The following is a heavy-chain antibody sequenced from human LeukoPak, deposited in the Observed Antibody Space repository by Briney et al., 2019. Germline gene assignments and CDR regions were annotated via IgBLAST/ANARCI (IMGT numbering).Heavy chain of an antibody. CDR2: ISGSGYNI. Sequence: GGSLRLSCAASGFTFSSYEMNWVRQAPGKGLEWVSYISGSGYNIYYADSVQGRFTISRDNAKNSLYLQMNSLRAEDTAVYYCARGNSGDYGDAFDIWGQGTMVTVSS. CDR3: ARGNSGDYGDAFDI. D-gene: IGHD4-17*01. CDR1: GFTFSSYE. V-gene: IGHV3-48*03. J-gene: IGHJ3*02.